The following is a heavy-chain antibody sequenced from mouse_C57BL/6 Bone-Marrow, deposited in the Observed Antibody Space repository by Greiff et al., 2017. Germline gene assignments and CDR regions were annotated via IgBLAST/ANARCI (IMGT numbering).Heavy chain of an antibody. CDR2: ISNLAYSI. Sequence: EVKLGESGGGLVQPGGSLKLSCAASGFTFSDYGMAWVRQAPRKGPEWVAFISNLAYSIYYADTVTGRFTISRENAKNTLYLEMSSRRSEDTAMYYCARRRDYDGYSYAMDYWGQGTSVTVSS. V-gene: IGHV5-15*04. J-gene: IGHJ4*01. CDR1: GFTFSDYG. D-gene: IGHD2-3*01. CDR3: ARRRDYDGYSYAMDY.